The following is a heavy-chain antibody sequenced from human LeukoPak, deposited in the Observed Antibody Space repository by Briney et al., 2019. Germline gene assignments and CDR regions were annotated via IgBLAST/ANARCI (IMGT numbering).Heavy chain of an antibody. CDR2: IYYSGST. V-gene: IGHV4-59*08. CDR3: ARLREGIAVAGTMGHHYYYYGMDV. J-gene: IGHJ6*02. CDR1: GGSISSYY. Sequence: SETLSLTCTVSGGSISSYYWSWIRQPPGKGLEWIGYIYYSGSTNYNPSLKSRVTISVDTSKNQFSLKLSSVTAADTAVYYCARLREGIAVAGTMGHHYYYYGMDVWGQGTTVTVSS. D-gene: IGHD6-19*01.